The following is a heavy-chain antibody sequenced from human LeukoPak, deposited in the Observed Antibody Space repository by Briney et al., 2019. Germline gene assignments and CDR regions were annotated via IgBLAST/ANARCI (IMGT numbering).Heavy chain of an antibody. V-gene: IGHV3-23*01. CDR1: GFTFSSYA. D-gene: IGHD2-2*01. CDR2: ISGSGGST. CDR3: AKDLGSTSGYYYYYGMDV. J-gene: IGHJ6*02. Sequence: GGSLRLSSAASGFTFSSYAMSWVRQAPGKGLEWVSAISGSGGSTYYADSVKGRFAISRDNSKNTLYLQMNSLRAEDTAVYYCAKDLGSTSGYYYYYGMDVWGQGTTVTVSS.